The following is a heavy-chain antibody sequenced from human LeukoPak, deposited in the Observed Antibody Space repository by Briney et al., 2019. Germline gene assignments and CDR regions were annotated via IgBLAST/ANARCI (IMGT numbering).Heavy chain of an antibody. CDR2: INDSGGST. D-gene: IGHD6-19*01. CDR1: GFTFSNYD. J-gene: IGHJ5*02. Sequence: PGGSLRLSCAASGFTFSNYDMSWVRQAPGKGLEWVSSINDSGGSTYYADSVKGRFTISRDNSKNTLYLQMTNLKDADTAVYYCAKDLSRAVAADWFDPWDQGSLVTVSS. V-gene: IGHV3-23*01. CDR3: AKDLSRAVAADWFDP.